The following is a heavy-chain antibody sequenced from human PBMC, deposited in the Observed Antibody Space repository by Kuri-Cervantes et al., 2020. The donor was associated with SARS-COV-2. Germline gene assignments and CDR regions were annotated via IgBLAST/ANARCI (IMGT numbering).Heavy chain of an antibody. CDR2: ISYDGSNK. J-gene: IGHJ3*02. D-gene: IGHD3-10*01. Sequence: LSLTCAASGFTFSSYAMRWVRQAPGKGLEWVAVISYDGSNKYYADSVKGRFTISRDNSKNTLYLQMNSLRAEDTAVYYCARELVGAFDIWGQGTMVTVSS. CDR3: ARELVGAFDI. CDR1: GFTFSSYA. V-gene: IGHV3-30-3*01.